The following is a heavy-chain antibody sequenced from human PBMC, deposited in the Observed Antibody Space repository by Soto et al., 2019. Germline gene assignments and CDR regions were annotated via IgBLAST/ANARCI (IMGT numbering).Heavy chain of an antibody. J-gene: IGHJ6*02. CDR3: ASWSNWNPLYYDGLDV. V-gene: IGHV1-3*01. Sequence: ASVKVSCKASGYTFTSYGIHWVRQAPGQRLEWMGWINAANGDTKYSPKFQGRVTVTADISSTTVYMELNSLTSDDTATYYCASWSNWNPLYYDGLDVWGQGTTVTVSS. D-gene: IGHD1-20*01. CDR1: GYTFTSYG. CDR2: INAANGDT.